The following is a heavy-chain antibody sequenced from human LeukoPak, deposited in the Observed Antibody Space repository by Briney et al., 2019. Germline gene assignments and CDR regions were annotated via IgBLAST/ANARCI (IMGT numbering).Heavy chain of an antibody. CDR3: ARDLPDYYDSSGLFGY. D-gene: IGHD3-22*01. J-gene: IGHJ4*02. Sequence: PGRSLGLSCAASGFTFSSYAMHWVRQAPGKGLGWVAVISYDGSNKYYADSVKGRFTISRDNSKNTLYLQMNSLRAEDTAVYYCARDLPDYYDSSGLFGYWGQGTLVTVSS. CDR1: GFTFSSYA. V-gene: IGHV3-30-3*01. CDR2: ISYDGSNK.